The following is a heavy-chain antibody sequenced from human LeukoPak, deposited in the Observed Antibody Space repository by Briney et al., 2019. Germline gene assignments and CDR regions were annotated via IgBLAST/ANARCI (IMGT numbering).Heavy chain of an antibody. CDR3: SRESGPFCPFGY. D-gene: IGHD1-26*01. V-gene: IGHV4-4*02. CDR2: ISLAGQT. CDR1: GGSISGTNW. J-gene: IGHJ4*02. Sequence: PSGTLSLTCGVSGGSISGTNWWSWVRQPPGQGLEWIGEISLAGQTNYNPSLNGRVTMSLDKSSNQLSLHLASVTAADTATYFCSRESGPFCPFGYWGQGTLVIVSS.